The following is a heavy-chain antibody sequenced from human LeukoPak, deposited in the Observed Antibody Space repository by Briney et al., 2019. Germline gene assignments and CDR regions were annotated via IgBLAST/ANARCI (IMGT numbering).Heavy chain of an antibody. Sequence: GGSLRLSCAASGFSFSSYSMNWVRQAPGKGLEWVSYISSSSSTIYYADSVKGRFTISRDNAKNSLYLQMNSLRAEDTAVYYCARVKGFYYFDYWGQGTLVTVSS. CDR2: ISSSSSTI. CDR3: ARVKGFYYFDY. CDR1: GFSFSSYS. V-gene: IGHV3-48*01. J-gene: IGHJ4*02.